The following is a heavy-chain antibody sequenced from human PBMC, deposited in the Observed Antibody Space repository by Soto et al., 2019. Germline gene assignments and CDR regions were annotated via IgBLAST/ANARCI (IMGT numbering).Heavy chain of an antibody. CDR2: FDPEDGET. CDR3: ATVGTTVTTERYFDY. J-gene: IGHJ4*02. V-gene: IGHV1-24*01. CDR1: GYTLTELS. D-gene: IGHD4-17*01. Sequence: ASVKISCKVSGYTLTELSMHWVRQAPGKGLEWMGGFDPEDGETIYAQKFQGRVTMTEDTSTDTAYMELSSLRSEDTAVYYCATVGTTVTTERYFDYWGQGTLVTVSS.